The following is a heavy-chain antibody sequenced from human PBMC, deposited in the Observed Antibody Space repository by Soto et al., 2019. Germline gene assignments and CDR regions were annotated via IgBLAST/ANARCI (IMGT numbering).Heavy chain of an antibody. J-gene: IGHJ4*02. V-gene: IGHV1-2*02. Sequence: ASVKVSCKASGYTFTGYYMHWVRQAPGQGLEWMGWINPNTGGTNYAQKFQGRVTMTRDTSVSTAYMELSSLRSEDTAVYYCATGTYCSSTRCPFDYWGQGTLVTVSS. CDR3: ATGTYCSSTRCPFDY. CDR2: INPNTGGT. CDR1: GYTFTGYY. D-gene: IGHD2-2*01.